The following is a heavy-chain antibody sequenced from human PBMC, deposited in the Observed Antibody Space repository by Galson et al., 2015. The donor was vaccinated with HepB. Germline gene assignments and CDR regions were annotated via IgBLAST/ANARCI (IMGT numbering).Heavy chain of an antibody. D-gene: IGHD3-10*01. V-gene: IGHV3-23*01. CDR1: GFTFSSFA. CDR3: AKPHYDSGTRWFDP. Sequence: SLRLSCAASGFTFSSFAMNGVRQAPGKGLEWVSSISGSGTSTYYADSVKGRFTISRDNSKNTLYLQMNSLRAEDTAVYYCAKPHYDSGTRWFDPWGQGTLVTVSS. J-gene: IGHJ5*01. CDR2: ISGSGTST.